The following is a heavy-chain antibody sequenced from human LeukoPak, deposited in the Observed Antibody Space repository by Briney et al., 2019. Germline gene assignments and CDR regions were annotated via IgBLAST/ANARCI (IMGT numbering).Heavy chain of an antibody. J-gene: IGHJ5*02. CDR1: GYTFTSYY. D-gene: IGHD6-25*01. V-gene: IGHV1-46*01. CDR3: ARGSSGDDNWFDP. CDR2: INPSGCST. Sequence: ASVRVSCTASGYTFTSYYMHWVRQAPGQGLEGMGIINPSGCSTSYAQKFQGRVTMTRDISTSTVYMELSSLRSEDTAVYYCARGSSGDDNWFDPWGQGTLVTVSS.